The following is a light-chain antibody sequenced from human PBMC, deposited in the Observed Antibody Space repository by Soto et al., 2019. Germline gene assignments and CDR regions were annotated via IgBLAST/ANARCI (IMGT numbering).Light chain of an antibody. CDR2: LNSDGSH. V-gene: IGLV4-69*01. CDR1: SGHSSYA. Sequence: QSVLTQSPSASASLGASVKLTCTLSSGHSSYAIAWHQQQPEKGPRYLMKLNSDGSHSKGDGIPDRFSGSSSGAERYLTISGLQSEDEADYSCQTWGTGIRVFGGGTQLTVL. J-gene: IGLJ3*02. CDR3: QTWGTGIRV.